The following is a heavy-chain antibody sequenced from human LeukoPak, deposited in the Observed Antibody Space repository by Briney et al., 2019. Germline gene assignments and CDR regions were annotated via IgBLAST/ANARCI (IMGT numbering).Heavy chain of an antibody. CDR1: GFTFSSYP. Sequence: GGSLRLSCAASGFTFSSYPMSWVPQAPGKGLEWVSAFSGSCGSTYYADSVKGRFTISRDNDKNTLYLQMNSLRAEDTAVYYCAKGLVRLRYFDWYFDYWGQGTLVTVSS. CDR2: FSGSCGST. V-gene: IGHV3-23*01. CDR3: AKGLVRLRYFDWYFDY. D-gene: IGHD3-9*01. J-gene: IGHJ4*02.